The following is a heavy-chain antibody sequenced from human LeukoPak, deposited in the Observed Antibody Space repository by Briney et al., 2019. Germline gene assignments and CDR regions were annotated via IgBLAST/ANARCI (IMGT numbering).Heavy chain of an antibody. J-gene: IGHJ4*02. V-gene: IGHV1-69*05. Sequence: GSSVKVSCKASGGTFGSYAISWVRQAPGQGLEWMGRIIPIFGTANYAQKFQGRVTITTDESTSTAYMELSSLRSEDTAVYYCARDAVGATRALDYWGQGTLVTVSS. CDR1: GGTFGSYA. CDR2: IIPIFGTA. D-gene: IGHD1-26*01. CDR3: ARDAVGATRALDY.